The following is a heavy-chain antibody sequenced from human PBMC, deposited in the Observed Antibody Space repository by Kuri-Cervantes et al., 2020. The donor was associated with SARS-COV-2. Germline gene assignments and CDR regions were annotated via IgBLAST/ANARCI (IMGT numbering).Heavy chain of an antibody. D-gene: IGHD3-22*01. CDR2: IRYDGGNE. Sequence: GESLKISCAASGFTFSSYGMNWVRQAPGKGLEWVAFIRYDGGNEYYADSVKGRFTISRDNAKNSLYLQMNSLRAEDTAVYYCAKGPRITMIVDWGQGTLVTVSS. V-gene: IGHV3-30*02. CDR1: GFTFSSYG. CDR3: AKGPRITMIVD. J-gene: IGHJ4*02.